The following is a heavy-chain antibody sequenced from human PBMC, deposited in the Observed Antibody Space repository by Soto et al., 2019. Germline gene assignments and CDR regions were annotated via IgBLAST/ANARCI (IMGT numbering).Heavy chain of an antibody. CDR1: GDTFTSYA. J-gene: IGHJ4*02. V-gene: IGHV1-3*01. CDR3: ALTGTTQSWPGYFDY. D-gene: IGHD1-20*01. Sequence: GASVKVCCKASGDTFTSYAMHWVRQAPGQRLEWMGWINAGNGNTKYSQKFQGRVTITRDTSASTAYMELSSLRSEDTAVYYCALTGTTQSWPGYFDYWGQGTLVTVSS. CDR2: INAGNGNT.